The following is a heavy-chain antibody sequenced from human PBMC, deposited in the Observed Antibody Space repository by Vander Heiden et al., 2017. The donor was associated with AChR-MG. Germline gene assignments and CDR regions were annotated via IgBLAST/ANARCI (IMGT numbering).Heavy chain of an antibody. CDR1: GYNFTSYY. J-gene: IGHJ4*02. CDR3: ARDGPYCSSTSCSLDY. Sequence: QVQLVQSGAEVKKPGASVKVSCKASGYNFTSYYMHWVRQAPGQVLKWMGIINPSGGSTSYAQKFQGRVTMTRDTSTSTVYMELSSLRSEDTAVYYCARDGPYCSSTSCSLDYWGQGTLVTVSS. V-gene: IGHV1-46*01. D-gene: IGHD2-2*01. CDR2: INPSGGST.